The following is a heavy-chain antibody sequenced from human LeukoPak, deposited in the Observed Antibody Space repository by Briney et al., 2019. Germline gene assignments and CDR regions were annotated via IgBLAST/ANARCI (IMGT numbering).Heavy chain of an antibody. CDR1: GFTFSIYW. CDR3: ARVGAGYSSDRDPSY. D-gene: IGHD6-19*01. Sequence: GGSLRLSCAASGFTFSIYWMSWVRQAPGKGLEWVANIKQDGSEKYYVDSVKGRFTISRDNAKNSLYLQMNSLRAEDTAVYYCARVGAGYSSDRDPSYWGQGTLVTVSS. V-gene: IGHV3-7*01. CDR2: IKQDGSEK. J-gene: IGHJ4*02.